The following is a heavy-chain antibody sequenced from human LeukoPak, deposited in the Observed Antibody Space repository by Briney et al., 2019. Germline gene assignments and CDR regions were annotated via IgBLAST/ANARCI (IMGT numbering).Heavy chain of an antibody. Sequence: GGSLRLSCAASGFTVSSNYMSWVRQAPGKGLEWVSVIYSGGSTYYADSVKGRFTISRDNSENTMYLQMNSLRVENTAVYYCAKDNYYDSSGYLDYWGQGTLVTVSS. CDR3: AKDNYYDSSGYLDY. CDR1: GFTVSSNY. D-gene: IGHD3-22*01. J-gene: IGHJ4*02. CDR2: IYSGGST. V-gene: IGHV3-66*01.